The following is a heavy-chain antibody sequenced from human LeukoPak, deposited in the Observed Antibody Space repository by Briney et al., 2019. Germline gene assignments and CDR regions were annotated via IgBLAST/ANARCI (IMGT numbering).Heavy chain of an antibody. Sequence: GASVKVSCKASGYTFTSYGISWVRQAPGQGLEWMGWISAYNGNTNYAQKLQGRVTMTTDTSTSTAYMELRSLRSDDTAVYYCARGMEGSGSYHPYYYYGMDVWGQGTTVTVSS. CDR1: GYTFTSYG. D-gene: IGHD3-10*01. V-gene: IGHV1-18*01. CDR2: ISAYNGNT. J-gene: IGHJ6*02. CDR3: ARGMEGSGSYHPYYYYGMDV.